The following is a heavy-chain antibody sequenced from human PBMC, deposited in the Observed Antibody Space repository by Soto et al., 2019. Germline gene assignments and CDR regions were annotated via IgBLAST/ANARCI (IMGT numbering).Heavy chain of an antibody. Sequence: QVQLQQWGAGLLKPSETLSLTCAVYAGSFSGYYWSWIRQPPGKGLEWIGEINHSGSTNYNPSLKSRVTISVDTSKNQFSLKLSSVTAADTAVYYCARAYDLWSGPRGRYFDLWGRRTLVTVSS. CDR1: AGSFSGYY. D-gene: IGHD3-3*01. CDR3: ARAYDLWSGPRGRYFDL. CDR2: INHSGST. J-gene: IGHJ2*01. V-gene: IGHV4-34*01.